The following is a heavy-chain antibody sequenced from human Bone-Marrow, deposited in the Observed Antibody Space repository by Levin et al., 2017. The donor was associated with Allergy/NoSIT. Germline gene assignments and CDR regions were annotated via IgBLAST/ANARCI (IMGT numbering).Heavy chain of an antibody. CDR2: MNPNSGNT. CDR1: GYTFTSYD. V-gene: IGHV1-8*01. J-gene: IGHJ6*02. CDR3: ARRLPVPAAPYYYGMDV. D-gene: IGHD2-2*01. Sequence: ASVKVSCKASGYTFTSYDINWVRQATGQGLEWMGWMNPNSGNTGYAQKFQGRVTMTRNTSISTAYMELSSLRSEDTAVYYCARRLPVPAAPYYYGMDVWGQGTTVTVSS.